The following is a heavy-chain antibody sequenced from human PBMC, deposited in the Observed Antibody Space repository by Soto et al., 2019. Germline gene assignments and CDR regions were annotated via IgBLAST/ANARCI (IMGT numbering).Heavy chain of an antibody. V-gene: IGHV4-39*01. CDR1: GGSISSSSYY. CDR3: ARHREGPSCNMTCTWFDP. J-gene: IGHJ5*02. Sequence: SETLSLTCTVSGGSISSSSYYWGWIRQPPGKGLEWIGSIYYSGSTYYNPSLKSRVTISVDTSKNQFSLELSSVTAADTAVYYCARHREGPSCNMTCTWFDPWGQGTLVTVSS. D-gene: IGHD2-2*02. CDR2: IYYSGST.